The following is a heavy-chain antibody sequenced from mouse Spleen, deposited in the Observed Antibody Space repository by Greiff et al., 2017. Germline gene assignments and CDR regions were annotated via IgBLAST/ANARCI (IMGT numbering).Heavy chain of an antibody. CDR2: ISSGGSYT. V-gene: IGHV5-9-3*01. Sequence: EVKLVESGGGLVKPGGSLKLSCAASGFTFSSYAMSWVRQTPEKRLEWVATISSGGSYTYYPDSVKGRFTISRDNAKNTLYLQMSSLRSEDTAMYYCARHEDYGNYIGYWGQGTSVTVSS. J-gene: IGHJ4*01. D-gene: IGHD2-1*01. CDR1: GFTFSSYA. CDR3: ARHEDYGNYIGY.